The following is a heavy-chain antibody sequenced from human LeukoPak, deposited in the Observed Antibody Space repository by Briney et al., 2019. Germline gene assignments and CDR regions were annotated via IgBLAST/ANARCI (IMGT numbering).Heavy chain of an antibody. CDR2: IFYSGST. CDR1: GGSISTSNYY. D-gene: IGHD3-10*01. CDR3: AKSNGYGLLDI. J-gene: IGHJ3*02. V-gene: IGHV4-39*07. Sequence: TSSETLSLTCTVSGGSISTSNYYWGWIRQPPGKGLEWIGNIFYSGSTYYSPSLKSRVTISLDTSRNQFSLKLNSVTAADTAVYYCAKSNGYGLLDIWGQGTIVTVSS.